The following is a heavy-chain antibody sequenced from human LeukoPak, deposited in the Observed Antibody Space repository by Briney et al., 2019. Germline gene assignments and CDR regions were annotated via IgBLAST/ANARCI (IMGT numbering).Heavy chain of an antibody. D-gene: IGHD3-22*01. Sequence: SETLSLTCTVSGYSISSGYYWGWIRQPPGKGLEWIGSIYHSGSTYYNPSLKSRVTISVDTSKNQFSLKLSSVTAADTAVYYCARDGAPTYYYDSSGYYFYDYWGQGTLVTVSS. CDR2: IYHSGST. CDR1: GYSISSGYY. J-gene: IGHJ4*02. CDR3: ARDGAPTYYYDSSGYYFYDY. V-gene: IGHV4-38-2*02.